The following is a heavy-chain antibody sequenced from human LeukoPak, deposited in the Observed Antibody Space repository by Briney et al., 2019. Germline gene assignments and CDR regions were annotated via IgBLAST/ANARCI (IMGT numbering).Heavy chain of an antibody. Sequence: PGGSLKLSCAASGFTFSNYGMHWVRQAPGKGLEWVAFIRYDARNIYYADSVKGRFTISRDNSKKTLYLQMNSLRVEDTAFYYCAKDIYSYGELDHWGQGTLVIVSS. CDR3: AKDIYSYGELDH. V-gene: IGHV3-30*02. D-gene: IGHD5-18*01. J-gene: IGHJ4*02. CDR2: IRYDARNI. CDR1: GFTFSNYG.